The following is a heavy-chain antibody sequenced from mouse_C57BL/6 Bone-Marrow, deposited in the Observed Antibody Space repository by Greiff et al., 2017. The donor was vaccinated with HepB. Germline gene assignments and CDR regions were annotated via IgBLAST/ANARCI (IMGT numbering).Heavy chain of an antibody. CDR3: ARGQLRLHYYAMDY. V-gene: IGHV1-64*01. J-gene: IGHJ4*01. CDR2: IHPNSGST. Sequence: VQLQQPGAELVKPGASVKLSCKASGYTFTSYWMHWVKQRPGQGLEWIGMIHPNSGSTNYNEKFKSKATLTVDKSSSTAYMQLSSLTSEDSAVYYCARGQLRLHYYAMDYWGQGTAVTVSS. D-gene: IGHD3-2*02. CDR1: GYTFTSYW.